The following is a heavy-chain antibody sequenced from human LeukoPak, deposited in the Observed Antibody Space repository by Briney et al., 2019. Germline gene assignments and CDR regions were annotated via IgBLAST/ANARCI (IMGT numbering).Heavy chain of an antibody. Sequence: ASVKVSCKASGYTFTSYGISWVRQAPGQGLEWMGWISAYNGNTNYAQKLQGRVTMTTDTSTSTAYMELRSLRSDDTAVYYCARDIGYSNYPYYYYYMAVWGKGTTVTVSS. D-gene: IGHD4-11*01. CDR1: GYTFTSYG. CDR3: ARDIGYSNYPYYYYYMAV. J-gene: IGHJ6*03. V-gene: IGHV1-18*01. CDR2: ISAYNGNT.